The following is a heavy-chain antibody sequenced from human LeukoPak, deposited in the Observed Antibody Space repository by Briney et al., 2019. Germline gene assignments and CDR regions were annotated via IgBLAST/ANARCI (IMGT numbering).Heavy chain of an antibody. D-gene: IGHD3-16*01. V-gene: IGHV3-30-3*01. CDR2: ISYDGSNK. J-gene: IGHJ6*02. CDR3: ARGGGLDV. CDR1: GFTFSSYA. Sequence: GRSLRLSCAASGFTFSSYAMHWVRQAPGKGLEWVAVISYDGSNKYYADSVKGRFTISRDNSKNTLYLQMNSLRAEDTAVYFCARGGGLDVWGQGATVTVSS.